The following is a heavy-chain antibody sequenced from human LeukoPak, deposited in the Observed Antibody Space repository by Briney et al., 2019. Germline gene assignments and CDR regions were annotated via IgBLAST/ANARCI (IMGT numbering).Heavy chain of an antibody. J-gene: IGHJ4*02. CDR3: VKDRGILTGYYIHNGAAFDY. Sequence: GGTLTLSCAASGFTFSNHGMHWVRQAPGKGLEWVAVTSGSGGNTYYADSVKGRFTISRDNSKNTLYLQMNSLRAEDTAVYYCVKDRGILTGYYIHNGAAFDYWGQGTLVSVSS. CDR2: TSGSGGNT. CDR1: GFTFSNHG. V-gene: IGHV3-23*01. D-gene: IGHD3-9*01.